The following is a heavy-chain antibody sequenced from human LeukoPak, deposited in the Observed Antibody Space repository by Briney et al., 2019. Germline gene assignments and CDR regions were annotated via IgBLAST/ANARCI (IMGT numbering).Heavy chain of an antibody. Sequence: GGSVRLSCAASAFTFSSYSMNWVRQAPGRGLEWVAYINNTGRTMYYADSVKGRFTISRDNAKNSLYLQMNSLRAEDTAVYYCAREMTPEYCSGGTCYSGATWFDPWGQGTLVTVSS. D-gene: IGHD2-15*01. CDR1: AFTFSSYS. J-gene: IGHJ5*02. CDR2: INNTGRTM. V-gene: IGHV3-48*04. CDR3: AREMTPEYCSGGTCYSGATWFDP.